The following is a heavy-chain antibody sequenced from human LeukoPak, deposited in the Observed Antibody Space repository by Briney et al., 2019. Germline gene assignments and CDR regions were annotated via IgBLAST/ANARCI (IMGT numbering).Heavy chain of an antibody. CDR1: GYTLTELS. J-gene: IGHJ4*02. Sequence: GPVKVSCKVSGYTLTELSTHWVRQAPGKGLEWMGGFDPEDGETIYAQKFQGRVTMTEDTSTDTAYMELSSLRSEDTAVYYCATYPPRSVGYYDFWSGYYPIFDYWGQGTLVTVSS. V-gene: IGHV1-24*01. CDR3: ATYPPRSVGYYDFWSGYYPIFDY. D-gene: IGHD3-3*01. CDR2: FDPEDGET.